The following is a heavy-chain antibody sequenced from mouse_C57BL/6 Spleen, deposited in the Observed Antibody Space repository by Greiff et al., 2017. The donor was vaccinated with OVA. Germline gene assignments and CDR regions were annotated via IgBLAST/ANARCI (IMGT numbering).Heavy chain of an antibody. V-gene: IGHV1-50*01. Sequence: QVHVKQPGAELVKPGASVKLSCKASGYTFTSYWMQWVKQRPGQGLEWIGEIAPSDSYTHYNQKFKGKAPLTVATSSSTAYMQLSSLSAEYAAVYYGARRDYYGSSLFADWGQGTPVTVSA. D-gene: IGHD1-1*01. J-gene: IGHJ3*01. CDR2: IAPSDSYT. CDR1: GYTFTSYW. CDR3: ARRDYYGSSLFAD.